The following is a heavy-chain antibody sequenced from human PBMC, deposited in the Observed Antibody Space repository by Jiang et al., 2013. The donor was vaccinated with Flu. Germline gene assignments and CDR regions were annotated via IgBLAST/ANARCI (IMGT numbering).Heavy chain of an antibody. CDR1: GFSLSTSGVG. Sequence: KPTQTLTLTCTFSGFSLSTSGVGVGWIRQPPGKALEWLALIYWDDDKRYSPSLKNRLTITKDTSKNQVVLTMTNMDPVDTATYYCAHFARYCSSSSCWGLSDFQHWGQGTLVTVSS. CDR3: AHFARYCSSSSCWGLSDFQH. V-gene: IGHV2-5*02. J-gene: IGHJ1*01. CDR2: IYWDDDK. D-gene: IGHD2-2*01.